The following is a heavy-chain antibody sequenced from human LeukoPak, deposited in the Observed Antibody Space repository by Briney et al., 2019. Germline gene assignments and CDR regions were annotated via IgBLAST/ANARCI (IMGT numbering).Heavy chain of an antibody. Sequence: GASVKVSCKASGYTFTSYGISWVRQAPGQGLEWMGWISAYNGNTNYAQKLQGRVTMTTDTSTSTAYMELRSLRSDDTAVYYCARENYYDSSGYYSHFDYWGQGTLVTVSS. D-gene: IGHD3-22*01. CDR3: ARENYYDSSGYYSHFDY. CDR2: ISAYNGNT. J-gene: IGHJ4*02. V-gene: IGHV1-18*01. CDR1: GYTFTSYG.